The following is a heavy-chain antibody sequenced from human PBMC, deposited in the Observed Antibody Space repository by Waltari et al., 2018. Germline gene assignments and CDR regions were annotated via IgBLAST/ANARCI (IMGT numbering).Heavy chain of an antibody. V-gene: IGHV3-74*01. Sequence: EVQLVESGGGLVQPGGSLRLSCVAAGFIFSSYWMDWVRQAPGKGLVWVSRINYDGSSTTYADSVKGRFTISRDNAKNTLYLHMSSLRAEDTAVYYCIRENIAAAGLESWGQGTLVTVYS. CDR2: INYDGSST. D-gene: IGHD6-13*01. J-gene: IGHJ4*02. CDR3: IRENIAAAGLES. CDR1: GFIFSSYW.